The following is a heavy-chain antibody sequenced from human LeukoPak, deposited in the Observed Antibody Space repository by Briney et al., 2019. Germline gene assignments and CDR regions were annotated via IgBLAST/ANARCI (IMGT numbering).Heavy chain of an antibody. V-gene: IGHV4-39*07. CDR3: AREARERRNYYDSSGPTRYYFDY. CDR1: GGSISSSSYY. CDR2: INHSGST. D-gene: IGHD3-22*01. Sequence: PSETLSLTCTVSGGSISSSSYYWGWIRQPPGKGLEWIGEINHSGSTNYNPSLKSRVTISVDTSKNQFSLKLSSVTAADTAVYYCAREARERRNYYDSSGPTRYYFDYWGQGTLVTVSS. J-gene: IGHJ4*02.